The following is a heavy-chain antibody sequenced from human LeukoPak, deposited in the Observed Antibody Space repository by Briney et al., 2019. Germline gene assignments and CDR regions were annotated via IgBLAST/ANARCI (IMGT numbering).Heavy chain of an antibody. Sequence: PGGSLRLSCEASGFTFGNYAIHWVRQVPGEGLEWVAIITHNGGTQYYADSVRGRFTISRDNSKNTLYLHMNSLRAEDTAVYYCAKERAGYTNPYYFDYWGQGTLVTVSS. D-gene: IGHD3-16*02. CDR3: AKERAGYTNPYYFDY. CDR2: ITHNGGTQ. V-gene: IGHV3-30-3*01. CDR1: GFTFGNYA. J-gene: IGHJ4*02.